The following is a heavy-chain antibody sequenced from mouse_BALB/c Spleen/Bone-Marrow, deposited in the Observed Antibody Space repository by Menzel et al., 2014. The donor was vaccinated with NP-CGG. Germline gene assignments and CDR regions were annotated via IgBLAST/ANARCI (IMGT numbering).Heavy chain of an antibody. CDR3: ARGIYYDSTWVAY. V-gene: IGHV1-67*01. CDR1: GYTLTDYA. CDR2: ISTYSGNT. D-gene: IGHD2-4*01. Sequence: QVQLKESGPELVRPGVSVKISCKGSGYTLTDYAMHWVKQSHAKSLEWIGVISTYSGNTNYNQKFKGKATMTVDKSSSTAYMELARLTSEDSAIYYCARGIYYDSTWVAYWGQGTLVTVSA. J-gene: IGHJ3*01.